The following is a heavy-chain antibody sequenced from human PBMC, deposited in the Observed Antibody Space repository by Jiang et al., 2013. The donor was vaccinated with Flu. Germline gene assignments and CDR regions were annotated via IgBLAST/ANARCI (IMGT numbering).Heavy chain of an antibody. V-gene: IGHV1-8*01. D-gene: IGHD3-10*01. J-gene: IGHJ5*02. CDR1: GYTFTSYD. Sequence: GAEVKKPGASVKVSCKASGYTFTSYDINWVRQATGQGLEWMGWMNPNSGNTGYAQKFQGRVTMTRNTSISTAYMELSSLRSEDTAVYYCARGKRFGELLSHRNNNWFDPWGQGTLVTVSS. CDR3: ARGKRFGELLSHRNNNWFDP. CDR2: MNPNSGNT.